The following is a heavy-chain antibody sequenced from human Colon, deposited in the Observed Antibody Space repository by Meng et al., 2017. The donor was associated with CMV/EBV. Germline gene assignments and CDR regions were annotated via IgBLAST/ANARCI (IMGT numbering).Heavy chain of an antibody. CDR3: ARADSLTTADYYYYGMDV. V-gene: IGHV4-59*01. CDR2: FYYTGTT. CDR1: GGSMNYFH. D-gene: IGHD4-11*01. J-gene: IGHJ6*02. Sequence: SETLSLTCSVSGGSMNYFHWSWIRQAPGKGLEWIGSFYYTGTTNYNPSLKSRVTISVDTSKNQFSLKLSSVTAADTAVYYCARADSLTTADYYYYGMDVWGQGTTVTVSS.